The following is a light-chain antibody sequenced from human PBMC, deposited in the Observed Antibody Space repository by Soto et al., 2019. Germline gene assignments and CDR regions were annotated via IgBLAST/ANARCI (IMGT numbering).Light chain of an antibody. CDR1: QSINNRY. Sequence: EIVLTQSPGTLSLSPGERATLSCRASQSINNRYLAWYQQKHGQAPRLLIYAASSRATGIPDRFSGSGSGTDCTLTISRLEPEDFAVYYCQQFGSSPGFTFGPGTKVDIK. CDR2: AAS. V-gene: IGKV3-20*01. J-gene: IGKJ3*01. CDR3: QQFGSSPGFT.